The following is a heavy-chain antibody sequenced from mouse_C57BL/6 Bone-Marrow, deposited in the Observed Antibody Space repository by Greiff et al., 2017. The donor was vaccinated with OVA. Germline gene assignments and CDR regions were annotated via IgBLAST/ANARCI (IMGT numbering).Heavy chain of an antibody. D-gene: IGHD2-2*01. V-gene: IGHV1-64*01. CDR1: GYTFTSYW. J-gene: IGHJ3*01. CDR3: ARGIYYGYPWFAY. CDR2: IHTNSGST. Sequence: QVQLQQPGAELVKPGASVKLSCKASGYTFTSYWMHWVKQRPGQGLEWIGMIHTNSGSTNYNEKFKSKATLTVDKSSSTAYMQLSSLTSEDSAVYYCARGIYYGYPWFAYWGQGTLVTVSA.